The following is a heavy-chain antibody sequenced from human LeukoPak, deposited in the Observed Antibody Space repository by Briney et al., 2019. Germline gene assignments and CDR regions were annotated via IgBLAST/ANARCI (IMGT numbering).Heavy chain of an antibody. CDR1: GVSISSYY. J-gene: IGHJ4*02. Sequence: SETLSLTCSVSGVSISSYYWSWIRRPPGKGLEWIGYMHYSGSTNYNPSLKSRVTISLNTSKNQFSLKLSSVTAADTAVYYCARVNRIWEYFDYWGRGTLVTVSS. D-gene: IGHD1-26*01. V-gene: IGHV4-59*01. CDR3: ARVNRIWEYFDY. CDR2: MHYSGST.